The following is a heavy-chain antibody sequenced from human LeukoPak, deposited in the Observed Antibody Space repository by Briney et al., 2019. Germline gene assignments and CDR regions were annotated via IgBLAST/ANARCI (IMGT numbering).Heavy chain of an antibody. J-gene: IGHJ4*02. CDR2: ISPSGGST. D-gene: IGHD2-15*01. V-gene: IGHV1-46*01. Sequence: GASVKVSCKASGYTFSRYYMHWVRQAPGKGLEWMGIISPSGGSTNYAQKFQGRVTMTRDTITSTIYMELSSLRSEDTAVYYCARDIYCSGGSCYPGGYFDYWGQGTQVTVSS. CDR1: GYTFSRYY. CDR3: ARDIYCSGGSCYPGGYFDY.